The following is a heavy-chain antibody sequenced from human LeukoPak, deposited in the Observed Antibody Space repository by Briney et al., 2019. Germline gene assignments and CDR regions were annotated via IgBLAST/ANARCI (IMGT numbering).Heavy chain of an antibody. V-gene: IGHV3-23*01. CDR3: ARTAGYDYGDYSLYNLGDY. CDR2: ISGSGGST. J-gene: IGHJ4*02. CDR1: GFTFSSYA. Sequence: PGGSLRLSCAASGFTFSSYAMSWVRQAPGKGLEWVSAISGSGGSTYYADSVKGRFTTSRDNSKNTLYLQMNSLRAEDTAVYYCARTAGYDYGDYSLYNLGDYWGQGTLVTVSS. D-gene: IGHD4-17*01.